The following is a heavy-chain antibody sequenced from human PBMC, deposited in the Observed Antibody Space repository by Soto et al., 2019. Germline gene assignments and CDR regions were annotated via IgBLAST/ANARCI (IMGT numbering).Heavy chain of an antibody. CDR1: GGSISSGGYY. CDR2: IYYSGST. Sequence: QVQLQESGPGLVKPSQTLSLTCTVSGGSISSGGYYRSWIRQHPGKGLEWIGYIYYSGSTYYNPSLKSRVTISVDTSKNQFSLKLSSVTAADTAVYYCARADYYGSGSYYNRGDYWGQGTLVTVSS. J-gene: IGHJ4*02. V-gene: IGHV4-31*03. CDR3: ARADYYGSGSYYNRGDY. D-gene: IGHD3-10*01.